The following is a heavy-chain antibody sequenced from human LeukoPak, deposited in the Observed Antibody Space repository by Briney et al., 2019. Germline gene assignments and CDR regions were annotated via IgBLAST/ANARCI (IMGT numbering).Heavy chain of an antibody. D-gene: IGHD1-26*01. CDR2: ISYDGSNK. J-gene: IGHJ4*02. CDR1: GFTFSSYV. Sequence: PGGSLRLSCAASGFTFSSYVMHWVRQAPGKGLEWVAVISYDGSNKYYADSMKGRFTISRDNSKNTLYLQMNSLRAEDTAVYYCAKDNVIVGGYYFDYWGQGTLVTVSS. CDR3: AKDNVIVGGYYFDY. V-gene: IGHV3-30*18.